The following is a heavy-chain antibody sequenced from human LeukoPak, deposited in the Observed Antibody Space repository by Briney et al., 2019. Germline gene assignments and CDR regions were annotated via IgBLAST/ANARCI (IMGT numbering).Heavy chain of an antibody. J-gene: IGHJ5*02. V-gene: IGHV1-8*01. CDR3: ARGRARIAARRGNWFDP. Sequence: APVKVSCKASGYTFTSYDINWVRQATGQGLEWMGWMNPNSGNTGYAQKFQGRVTMTRNTSVSTAYMELSSLRSEDTAVYYCARGRARIAARRGNWFDPWGQGALVTVSS. CDR2: MNPNSGNT. CDR1: GYTFTSYD. D-gene: IGHD6-6*01.